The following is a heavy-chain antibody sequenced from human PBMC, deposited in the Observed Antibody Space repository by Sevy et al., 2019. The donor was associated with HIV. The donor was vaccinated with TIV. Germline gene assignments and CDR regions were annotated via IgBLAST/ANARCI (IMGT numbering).Heavy chain of an antibody. J-gene: IGHJ4*02. CDR1: GFTFSNYW. CDR2: INQDGSEK. Sequence: GGCLRLSCAASGFTFSNYWMSCVRQAPGKGPEWVAHINQDGSEKYYVDPVKGRFTVSRDNAKNSLYLQMNSLRDEDTAGYDCASAPYRSGSSYYFDYWGQGARVTVSS. CDR3: ASAPYRSGSSYYFDY. D-gene: IGHD3-10*01. V-gene: IGHV3-7*01.